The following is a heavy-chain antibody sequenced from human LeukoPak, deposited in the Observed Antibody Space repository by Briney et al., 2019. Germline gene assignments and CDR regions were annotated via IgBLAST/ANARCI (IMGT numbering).Heavy chain of an antibody. J-gene: IGHJ4*02. Sequence: MSSETLSLTCTVSGGSISSGGYYWSWIRQHPGKGLEWIGYIYYSGSTYYNPSLKSRVTISVDTSKNQFSLKLSSVTAADTAVYYCARDSRWLQFNFDYWGQGTLVTVSS. CDR2: IYYSGST. CDR3: ARDSRWLQFNFDY. D-gene: IGHD5-24*01. V-gene: IGHV4-31*03. CDR1: GGSISSGGYY.